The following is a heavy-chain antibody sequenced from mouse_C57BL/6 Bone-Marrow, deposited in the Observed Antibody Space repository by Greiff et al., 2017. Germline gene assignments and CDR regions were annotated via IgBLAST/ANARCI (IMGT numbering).Heavy chain of an antibody. D-gene: IGHD2-4*01. CDR1: GFTFSDYG. Sequence: EVQRVESGGGLVQPGGSLKLSCAASGFTFSDYGMAWVRQAPRKGPEWVAFISNLAYSIYYADTVTGRFTISRENAKNTLYLEMSSLRSEDTAMYYCARHGDDYGGFAYWGQGTLVTVSA. J-gene: IGHJ3*01. CDR3: ARHGDDYGGFAY. V-gene: IGHV5-15*01. CDR2: ISNLAYSI.